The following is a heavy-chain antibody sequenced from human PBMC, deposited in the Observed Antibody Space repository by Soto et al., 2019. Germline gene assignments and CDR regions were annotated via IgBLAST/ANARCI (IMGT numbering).Heavy chain of an antibody. Sequence: GGSLRLSCAASGFTFSSYGMHWVRQAPGKGLEWVAVIWYDGSNKYYADSVKGRFTISRDNSKNTLYLQMNSLRAEDTAVYYCARGLYCSSTSCPVGADVWGQGTTVTAP. V-gene: IGHV3-33*01. CDR2: IWYDGSNK. CDR1: GFTFSSYG. J-gene: IGHJ6*02. CDR3: ARGLYCSSTSCPVGADV. D-gene: IGHD2-2*01.